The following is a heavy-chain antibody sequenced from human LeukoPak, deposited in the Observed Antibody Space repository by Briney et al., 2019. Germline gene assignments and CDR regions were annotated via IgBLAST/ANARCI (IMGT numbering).Heavy chain of an antibody. D-gene: IGHD3-22*01. V-gene: IGHV4-34*01. CDR1: GGSFSGYY. J-gene: IGHJ4*01. Sequence: SETLSLTCAVDGGSFSGYYWSWIRQPPGKGLEWIGEINHSGSTNYNPSLKSRFTISVDTSKTQFSLKLSFVTAADTAVYYCAREGYYYDSSGYLQVNWGHGNLVTVSS. CDR2: INHSGST. CDR3: AREGYYYDSSGYLQVN.